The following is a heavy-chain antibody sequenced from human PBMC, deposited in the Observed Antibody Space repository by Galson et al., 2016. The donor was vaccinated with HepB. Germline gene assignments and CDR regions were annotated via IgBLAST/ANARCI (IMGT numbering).Heavy chain of an antibody. CDR3: ARVRIASGVYFGMDV. Sequence: SLRLSCAASGFTFSTYEMNWVRQAPGKGLEWISYSSTSGSSIYHADSVKGRFTISRDNAKNSLYLRMTSLRAEDTAVYYCARVRIASGVYFGMDVWGQGTTVTVSS. V-gene: IGHV3-48*03. D-gene: IGHD6-13*01. CDR1: GFTFSTYE. J-gene: IGHJ6*02. CDR2: SSTSGSSI.